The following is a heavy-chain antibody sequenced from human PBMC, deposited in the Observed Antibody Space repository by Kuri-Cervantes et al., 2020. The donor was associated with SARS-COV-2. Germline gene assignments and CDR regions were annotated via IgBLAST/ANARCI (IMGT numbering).Heavy chain of an antibody. Sequence: SETLSLTCTVSGGSISSSSYYWGWIRQPPGKGLEWIGSIYTSGSTNYNPSLKSRVTMSVDTSKNQFSLKLSSVTAADTAVYYCARVVPAADEGLYYYYMDVWGKGTTVTVSS. CDR3: ARVVPAADEGLYYYYMDV. J-gene: IGHJ6*03. CDR2: IYTSGST. CDR1: GGSISSSSYY. D-gene: IGHD2-2*01. V-gene: IGHV4-39*07.